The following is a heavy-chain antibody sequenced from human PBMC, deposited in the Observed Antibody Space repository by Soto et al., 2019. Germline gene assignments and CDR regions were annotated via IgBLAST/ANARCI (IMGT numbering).Heavy chain of an antibody. CDR1: GDSLTNYY. J-gene: IGHJ6*02. Sequence: QVQLQESGPGLVKPSETLSLTCTVSGDSLTNYYCSWFRQPPGKGLEWIGYIQYSGYSAYNLSLKRRVTRSIETPKTNLSLMLESVAATDTAVYYCARHGFGTLHGLVDVWGQGTTVIVSS. D-gene: IGHD3-10*01. V-gene: IGHV4-59*08. CDR3: ARHGFGTLHGLVDV. CDR2: IQYSGYS.